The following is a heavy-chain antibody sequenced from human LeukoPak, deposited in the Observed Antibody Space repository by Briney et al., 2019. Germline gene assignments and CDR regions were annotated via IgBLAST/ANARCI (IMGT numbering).Heavy chain of an antibody. CDR2: ISAYNGNT. V-gene: IGHV1-18*01. J-gene: IGHJ4*02. Sequence: ASVKVSCKASGYTFTSYGISWVRQAPGQGLEWMGWISAYNGNTNYAQKLQGRVTMTTDTSTSTAYMELSSLRSDDTAVYYCARDRIFITGTTEPWFYWGQGTLVTVSS. D-gene: IGHD1-7*01. CDR1: GYTFTSYG. CDR3: ARDRIFITGTTEPWFY.